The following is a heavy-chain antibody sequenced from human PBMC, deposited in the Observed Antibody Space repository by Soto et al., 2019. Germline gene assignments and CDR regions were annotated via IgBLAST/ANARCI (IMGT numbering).Heavy chain of an antibody. CDR2: IKSKTDDGTT. Sequence: KGLEWVGRIKSKTDDGTTDYAAPEKGRFTISRDDSKNTLYLQMNSLKTEDTAVYYCIFVWQAEDGIRGSVPVSAFLLNRSSDL. V-gene: IGHV3-15*01. CDR3: IFVWQAEDGIRGSVPVSAFLLNRSSDL. D-gene: IGHD2-15*01. J-gene: IGHJ2*01.